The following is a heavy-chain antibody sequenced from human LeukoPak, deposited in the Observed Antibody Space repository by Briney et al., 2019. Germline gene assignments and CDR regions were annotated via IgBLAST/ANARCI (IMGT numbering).Heavy chain of an antibody. J-gene: IGHJ4*02. CDR3: ARDRYGDYFDY. V-gene: IGHV3-66*01. CDR1: GFTVSTNY. Sequence: GGSLRLSCAASGFTVSTNYMSWVRQAPGKGLEWVSVIYSGGSTDYADSVKGRFTISRDNSKDTLYLQMNSLRAEDTAVYYCARDRYGDYFDYWGQGTRVTVSS. CDR2: IYSGGST. D-gene: IGHD4-17*01.